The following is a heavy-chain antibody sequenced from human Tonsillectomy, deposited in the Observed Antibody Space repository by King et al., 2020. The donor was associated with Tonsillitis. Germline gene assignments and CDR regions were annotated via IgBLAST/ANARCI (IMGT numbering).Heavy chain of an antibody. CDR3: ARVPEPGDYFDY. J-gene: IGHJ4*02. V-gene: IGHV4-31*03. Sequence: QLQESGPGLVKPSQTLPLTCTVSGGSISSGGYYWSWIRQHPGKGLEWIGYISHSGSTYYNPSLKSRVTISVDTSKNQFSLKLSSVTAADTAVYYCARVPEPGDYFDYWGQGTLVTVSS. CDR1: GGSISSGGYY. CDR2: ISHSGST. D-gene: IGHD3-10*01.